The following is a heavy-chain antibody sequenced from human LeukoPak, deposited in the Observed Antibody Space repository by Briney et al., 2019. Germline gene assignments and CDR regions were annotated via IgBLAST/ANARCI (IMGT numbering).Heavy chain of an antibody. CDR3: ARVVTMVRGVPPWPDAFDI. Sequence: GASVKVSCKASGGTFSSYAISWVRQAPGQGLEWMGRIIPILGIANYAQKFQGRVTITADKSTSTAYMELSCLRSEDMAVYYCARVVTMVRGVPPWPDAFDIWGQGTMVTVSS. V-gene: IGHV1-69*04. CDR2: IIPILGIA. J-gene: IGHJ3*02. CDR1: GGTFSSYA. D-gene: IGHD3-10*01.